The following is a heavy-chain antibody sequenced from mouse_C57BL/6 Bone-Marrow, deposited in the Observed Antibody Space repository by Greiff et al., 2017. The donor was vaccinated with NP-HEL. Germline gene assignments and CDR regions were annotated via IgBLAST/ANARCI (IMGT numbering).Heavy chain of an antibody. CDR1: GYTFTSYT. CDR2: INPSSGYT. J-gene: IGHJ2*01. Sequence: QVHVKQSGAELARPGASVKMSCKASGYTFTSYTMHWVKQRPGQGLEWIGYINPSSGYTKYNQKFKDKATLTADKSSSTAYMQLSSLTSEDSAVYYCARRRDDYEVDYWGQGTTLTVSS. D-gene: IGHD2-4*01. V-gene: IGHV1-4*01. CDR3: ARRRDDYEVDY.